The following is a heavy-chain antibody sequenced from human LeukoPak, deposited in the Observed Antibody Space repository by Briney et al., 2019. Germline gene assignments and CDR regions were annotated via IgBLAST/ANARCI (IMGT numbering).Heavy chain of an antibody. V-gene: IGHV1-69*05. CDR2: IIPIFGTA. CDR3: AREGIAVAGTGHYYYYMDV. Sequence: GASVKVSCKASGGTFSSYAISWVRQAPGQGLEWMGGIIPIFGTANYAQKFQGRVTTTTDESTSTAYMELSSLRSEDTAVYYCAREGIAVAGTGHYYYYMDVWGKGTTVTVSS. D-gene: IGHD6-19*01. J-gene: IGHJ6*03. CDR1: GGTFSSYA.